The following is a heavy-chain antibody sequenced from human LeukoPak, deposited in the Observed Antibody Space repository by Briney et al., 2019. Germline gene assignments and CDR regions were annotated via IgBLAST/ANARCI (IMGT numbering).Heavy chain of an antibody. V-gene: IGHV1-18*01. Sequence: RASVKVSCKASGYTFTSYGISWVRQAPGQWLEWMGWISAYNGNTSYAQKLQGRVTMTTDTSTSTAYMELRSLRSDDTAVYYCARDGLRLRYFDWPPPNDAFDIWGQGTMVTVSS. D-gene: IGHD3-9*01. CDR3: ARDGLRLRYFDWPPPNDAFDI. J-gene: IGHJ3*02. CDR1: GYTFTSYG. CDR2: ISAYNGNT.